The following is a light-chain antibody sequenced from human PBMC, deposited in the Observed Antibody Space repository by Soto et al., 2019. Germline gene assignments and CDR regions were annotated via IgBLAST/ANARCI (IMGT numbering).Light chain of an antibody. V-gene: IGKV3-15*01. J-gene: IGKJ3*01. CDR1: QSVSSS. CDR2: GAS. CDR3: QQYNNWPLT. Sequence: EIEMTQSPATLSVSPGERATLSCRASQSVSSSLAWYQQKPGQAPRLLIYGASTRATGIPARFSGTGSGTDFTLTINSLQSEDFAVYYCQQYNNWPLTFGPGTKVDIK.